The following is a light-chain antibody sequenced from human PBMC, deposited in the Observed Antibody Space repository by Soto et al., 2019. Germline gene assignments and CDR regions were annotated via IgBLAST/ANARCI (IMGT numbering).Light chain of an antibody. Sequence: SASLGASVKLTCTLSSGHSTYAIAWHQQQPEKGPRYLMKLNSDGSHSKGDGIPDRFSGSSSGAERYLTISSLQSEDEADYYCQTWGTGPWVFGGGTQLTVL. CDR1: SGHSTYA. J-gene: IGLJ3*02. CDR2: LNSDGSH. V-gene: IGLV4-69*01. CDR3: QTWGTGPWV.